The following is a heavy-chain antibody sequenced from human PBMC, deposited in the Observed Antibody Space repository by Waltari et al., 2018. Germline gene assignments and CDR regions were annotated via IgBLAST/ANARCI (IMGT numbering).Heavy chain of an antibody. Sequence: QVRLQESGPGLVKPSETLSLTCTVSGGSMRSYSWNWLRQSPGKGLEWIGYIYDSGTTNYNPSLMSRVTISLDTSKTLFSPRRKSVTAADTATYYCARFPTAPSADRGGYSDAFDIWGQGTTVTVSS. CDR3: ARFPTAPSADRGGYSDAFDI. V-gene: IGHV4-59*01. CDR2: IYDSGTT. J-gene: IGHJ3*02. CDR1: GGSMRSYS. D-gene: IGHD3-22*01.